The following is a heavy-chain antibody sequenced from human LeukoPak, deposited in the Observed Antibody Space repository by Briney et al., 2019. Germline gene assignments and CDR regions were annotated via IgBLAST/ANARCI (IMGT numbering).Heavy chain of an antibody. CDR2: IIPIFGTA. D-gene: IGHD3-10*01. CDR3: ARARYYYGSGSYYPDYYYYGMDV. V-gene: IGHV1-69*06. Sequence: ASVKVSCKASGGTFSSYAISWVRQAPGQGLEWMGGIIPIFGTANYAQKFQGRVTITADKSTSTAYMELSSLRSEDTAVYYCARARYYYGSGSYYPDYYYYGMDVWGKGTTVTVSS. CDR1: GGTFSSYA. J-gene: IGHJ6*04.